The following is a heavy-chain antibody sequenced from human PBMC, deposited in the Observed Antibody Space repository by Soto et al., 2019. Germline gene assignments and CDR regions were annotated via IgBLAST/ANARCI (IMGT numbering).Heavy chain of an antibody. Sequence: QVQLVQSGAEVKKPGSSVKVSCKASGGTFSSYAISWVRQAPGQGLEWMGGIIPIFGTANYAQKFQGRVTNTADKSTSTAYNELSSLRSEDTAVYYCARDYYDSSGYQVDYYYYGMDVWGQGTTVTVSS. CDR3: ARDYYDSSGYQVDYYYYGMDV. J-gene: IGHJ6*02. D-gene: IGHD3-22*01. CDR1: GGTFSSYA. V-gene: IGHV1-69*06. CDR2: IIPIFGTA.